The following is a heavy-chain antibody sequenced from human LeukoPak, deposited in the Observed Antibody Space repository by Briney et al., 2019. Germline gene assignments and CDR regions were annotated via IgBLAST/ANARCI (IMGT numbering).Heavy chain of an antibody. CDR1: GFTFSSYC. CDR2: IKQDGSEK. CDR3: AREGMYYYDSSGLSTHFDY. J-gene: IGHJ4*02. V-gene: IGHV3-7*01. D-gene: IGHD3-22*01. Sequence: GGSLRLSCAASGFTFSSYCMSWDRQAPGKGLEWVANIKQDGSEKYYVDSVKGRFTISRDNAKNSLYLQMNSLRAEDTAVYYCAREGMYYYDSSGLSTHFDYWGQGTLVTVSS.